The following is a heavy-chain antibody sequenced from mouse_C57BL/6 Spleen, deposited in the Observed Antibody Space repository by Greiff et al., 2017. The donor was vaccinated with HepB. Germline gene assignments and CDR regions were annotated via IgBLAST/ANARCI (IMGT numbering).Heavy chain of an antibody. D-gene: IGHD1-1*01. V-gene: IGHV1-19*01. CDR3: ARRHGSSQYYFDY. J-gene: IGHJ2*01. Sequence: EVQLQQSGPVLVKPGASVKMSCKASGYTFTDYYMNWVKQSHGKSLEWIGVINPYNGGTSYNQKFKGKATLTVEKSSRTTYMELNSLTSEDSAVYSCARRHGSSQYYFDYWGQGTTLTVSS. CDR2: INPYNGGT. CDR1: GYTFTDYY.